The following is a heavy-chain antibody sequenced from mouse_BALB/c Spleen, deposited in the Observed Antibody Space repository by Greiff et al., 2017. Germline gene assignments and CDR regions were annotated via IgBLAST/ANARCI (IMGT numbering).Heavy chain of an antibody. J-gene: IGHJ3*01. Sequence: VKVVESGPGLVQPSQSLSITCTVSGFSLTSYGVHWVRQSPGKGLEWLGVIWRGGSTNYNAAFISRLSISKDNSKSQVFFKMNSLQADDTAIYYCARGDYDWFAYWGQGTLVTVSA. V-gene: IGHV2-4-1*01. CDR2: IWRGGST. CDR1: GFSLTSYG. CDR3: ARGDYDWFAY. D-gene: IGHD2-4*01.